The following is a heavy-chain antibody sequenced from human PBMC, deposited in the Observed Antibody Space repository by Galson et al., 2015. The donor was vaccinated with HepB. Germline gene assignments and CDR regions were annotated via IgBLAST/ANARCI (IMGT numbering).Heavy chain of an antibody. D-gene: IGHD5-12*01. CDR1: GFTFSRYG. J-gene: IGHJ4*02. CDR2: ISYDGSNK. CDR3: ASPGGWGYSGYDPRYSSGEDY. Sequence: SLRLSCAASGFTFSRYGMHWVRQAPGKGLEWVAVISYDGSNKYYADSVKGRFTISRDNSKNTLYLQMNSLRAEDTAVYYCASPGGWGYSGYDPRYSSGEDYWGQGTLVTVSS. V-gene: IGHV3-30*03.